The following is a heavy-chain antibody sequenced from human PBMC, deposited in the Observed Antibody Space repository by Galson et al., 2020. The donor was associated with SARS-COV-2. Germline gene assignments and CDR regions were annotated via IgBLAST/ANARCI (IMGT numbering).Heavy chain of an antibody. CDR3: ARVRAPDAFDI. J-gene: IGHJ3*02. CDR2: IHNSGNT. Sequence: SETLSLTCVVSGDYVSSYYWSWIRQPPRKGLEWIGYIHNSGNTNYNPSLKSRVTISIDTSKNQFSLNLRSVTAADTAVYYCARVRAPDAFDIWGQGTMVTVS. CDR1: GDYVSSYY. V-gene: IGHV4-59*02.